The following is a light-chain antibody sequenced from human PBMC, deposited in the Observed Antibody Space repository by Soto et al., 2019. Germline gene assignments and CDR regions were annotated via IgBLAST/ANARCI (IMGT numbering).Light chain of an antibody. CDR1: SSDVGGYKY. J-gene: IGLJ1*01. CDR3: RSYTSSSTYV. CDR2: EVS. Sequence: QAVVTQPASVSGSPGQSITISCTGTSSDVGGYKYVSWYQHHPGKAPKLMIYEVSNRPSGISNRFSGSKSGNTASLTISGVQAEDEADYYCRSYTSSSTYVFGTGTKLTVL. V-gene: IGLV2-14*01.